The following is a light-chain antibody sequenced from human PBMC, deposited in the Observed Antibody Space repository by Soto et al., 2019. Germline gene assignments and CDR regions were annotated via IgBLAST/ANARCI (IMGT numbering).Light chain of an antibody. CDR1: RSNIGSRYD. Sequence: QSVLTQPPSVSGAPGQRVTMSCTGTRSNIGSRYDVHWYQQHPGKAPKLLIYENKNRPSGVPDRFSGSKSGTSASLAITGLQPEDEAHYYCQSYDSSLKASVFGGGTKLTVL. V-gene: IGLV1-40*01. CDR2: ENK. CDR3: QSYDSSLKASV. J-gene: IGLJ2*01.